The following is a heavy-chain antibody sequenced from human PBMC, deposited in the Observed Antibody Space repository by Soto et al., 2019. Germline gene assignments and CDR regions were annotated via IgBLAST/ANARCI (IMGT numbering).Heavy chain of an antibody. CDR3: ARGGSRPLDY. CDR1: GFTFSHYW. D-gene: IGHD2-15*01. Sequence: EVQLVESGGGLVQPGGSVRLSCAASGFTFSHYWMHWVRQAPGKGLVWVSRIHTDGSSTYYADSVKGRFTIARDNAKNTLYLQMNSLRDEDTAVYYCARGGSRPLDYWGQGAVVTVSS. J-gene: IGHJ4*02. CDR2: IHTDGSST. V-gene: IGHV3-74*01.